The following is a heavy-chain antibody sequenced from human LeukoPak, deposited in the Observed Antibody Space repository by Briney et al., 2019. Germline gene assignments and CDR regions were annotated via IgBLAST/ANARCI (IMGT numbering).Heavy chain of an antibody. J-gene: IGHJ4*02. Sequence: GGSLRLSCAASGFTFSNYWVNWVRQAPGKGLEWVANIKQDGSETYCVDSVKGRFTISRDNAKNSLYLQMNSLRDEDTAVYYCARGGSGYSYGKIDSWGQGILVTVSS. CDR2: IKQDGSET. CDR1: GFTFSNYW. D-gene: IGHD5-18*01. V-gene: IGHV3-7*01. CDR3: ARGGSGYSYGKIDS.